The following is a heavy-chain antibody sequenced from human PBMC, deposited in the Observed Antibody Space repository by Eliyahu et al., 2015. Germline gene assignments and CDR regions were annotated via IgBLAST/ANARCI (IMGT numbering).Heavy chain of an antibody. CDR1: GFTLRNYW. J-gene: IGHJ4*02. Sequence: EVQLVESGGGLVQPGGSLXLXCAASGFTLRNYWMSWVRQAPGKGLEWVANINQDGSEKYYVDSVKDRFTISRDNAKNSLYLQMNSLRAEDTAVYYCAGAGLDYWGQGTLVTVSS. V-gene: IGHV3-7*01. CDR3: AGAGLDY. CDR2: INQDGSEK.